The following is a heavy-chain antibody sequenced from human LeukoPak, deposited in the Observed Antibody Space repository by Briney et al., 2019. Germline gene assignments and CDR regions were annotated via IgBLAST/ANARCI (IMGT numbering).Heavy chain of an antibody. D-gene: IGHD1-1*01. CDR3: ARRALGVQLERLDYYHYGMDV. V-gene: IGHV1-18*04. Sequence: ASVKVSCKASGYTFTSYYMHWVRQPPGQGLELMGWISAYNGNTNYAQKLQGRVTMTTDTSTSTAYMELRSLRSDDTAVYYCARRALGVQLERLDYYHYGMDVWGQGTTVTVSS. CDR1: GYTFTSYY. J-gene: IGHJ6*02. CDR2: ISAYNGNT.